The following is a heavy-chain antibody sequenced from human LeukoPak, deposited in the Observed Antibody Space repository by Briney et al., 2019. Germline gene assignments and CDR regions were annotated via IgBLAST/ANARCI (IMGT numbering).Heavy chain of an antibody. J-gene: IGHJ5*02. V-gene: IGHV4-31*03. Sequence: PSETLSLTCTVSGGSISSGGYYWSWIRQHPGKGLEWIGYIYYSGSTYYNPSLKSRVTISVGTSKNQFSLKLSSVTAADTAVYYCARGVATIFGVVIILDWFDPWGQGTLVTVSS. CDR3: ARGVATIFGVVIILDWFDP. D-gene: IGHD3-3*01. CDR2: IYYSGST. CDR1: GGSISSGGYY.